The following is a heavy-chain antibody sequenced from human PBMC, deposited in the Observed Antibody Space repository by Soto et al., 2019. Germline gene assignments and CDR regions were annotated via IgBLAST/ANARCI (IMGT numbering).Heavy chain of an antibody. CDR2: IWYDGSNK. J-gene: IGHJ1*01. CDR1: GFTFSSYG. CDR3: ARAAAADAEYFQH. Sequence: QVQLVESGGGVVQPGRSLRLSCAASGFTFSSYGMHWVRQAPGKGLEWVAVIWYDGSNKYYADSVKGRFTISRDNSKNTLYLRMNSLRAEDTSVYYCARAAAADAEYFQHWGQGTLVTVSS. D-gene: IGHD6-13*01. V-gene: IGHV3-33*01.